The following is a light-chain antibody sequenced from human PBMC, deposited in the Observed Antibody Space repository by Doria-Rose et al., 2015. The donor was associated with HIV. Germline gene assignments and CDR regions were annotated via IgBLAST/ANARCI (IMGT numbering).Light chain of an antibody. CDR1: QSFSSTY. J-gene: IGKJ1*01. Sequence: TQSPGTLSLSPGERATLSRRASQSFSSTYLAWYQQKPGQAPSLLIYDESTRATGIPDRFSASGSGTDFTLTINRLEPEDCALYYCHQYGTSWTFGQGTKVEI. CDR3: HQYGTSWT. CDR2: DES. V-gene: IGKV3-20*01.